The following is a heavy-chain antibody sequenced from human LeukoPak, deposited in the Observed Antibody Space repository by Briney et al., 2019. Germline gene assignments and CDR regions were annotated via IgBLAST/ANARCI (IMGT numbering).Heavy chain of an antibody. D-gene: IGHD2-2*01. Sequence: GASVKVSCKASGYTFTGYYMHWVRQAPGQRLEWMGWINPNSGNTNSAQKFQGRVTMTRDTSISTAYMDLSRLKSDDTAVYYCARGFDIVVPPAAPLDYWGQGTLVTVSS. J-gene: IGHJ4*02. V-gene: IGHV1-2*02. CDR1: GYTFTGYY. CDR2: INPNSGNT. CDR3: ARGFDIVVPPAAPLDY.